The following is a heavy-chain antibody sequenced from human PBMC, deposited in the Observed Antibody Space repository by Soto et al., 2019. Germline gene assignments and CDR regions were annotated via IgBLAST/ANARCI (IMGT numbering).Heavy chain of an antibody. CDR1: GFTFSSYG. CDR3: ARGLKPPSSIAAAGSYYYYGMDV. D-gene: IGHD6-13*01. CDR2: IWYDGSNK. J-gene: IGHJ6*02. Sequence: QGQLVESGGGVVQPGRSLRLSCAASGFTFSSYGMHWVRQAPGKGLDWVAVIWYDGSNKYYADSVKGRFTISSDNSKNTLYLQMNSLRAEDTAVYYCARGLKPPSSIAAAGSYYYYGMDVWGQGTTVTVSS. V-gene: IGHV3-33*01.